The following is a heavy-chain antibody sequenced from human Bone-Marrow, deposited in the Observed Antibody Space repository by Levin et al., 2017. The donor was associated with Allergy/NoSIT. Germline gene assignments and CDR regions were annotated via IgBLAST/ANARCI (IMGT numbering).Heavy chain of an antibody. Sequence: GGSLRLSCAVSGFTFSNYAMSWVRRAPGKGLEWVSCITSSGDSTYYADSVKGRFTISRDNAKNSLYLQLNRLRDEDTAMYYCARDPARGYYDSSGYSGDHWGQGTLVTVSS. CDR3: ARDPARGYYDSSGYSGDH. D-gene: IGHD3-22*01. CDR1: GFTFSNYA. CDR2: ITSSGDST. V-gene: IGHV3-48*02. J-gene: IGHJ5*02.